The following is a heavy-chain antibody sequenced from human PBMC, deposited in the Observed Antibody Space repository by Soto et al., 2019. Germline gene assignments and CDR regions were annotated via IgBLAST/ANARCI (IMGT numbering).Heavy chain of an antibody. Sequence: GGSLRLSCSASGFTFSSYAMHWVRQAPGKGLEYVSAISSNGGSTYYADSVKGRFTISRDNSKNTLYLQMSSLRAEDTAAYYCVKDWNFYYYDSSGYYSYFDYWGQGTLVTVSS. D-gene: IGHD3-22*01. CDR2: ISSNGGST. J-gene: IGHJ4*02. CDR1: GFTFSSYA. V-gene: IGHV3-64D*08. CDR3: VKDWNFYYYDSSGYYSYFDY.